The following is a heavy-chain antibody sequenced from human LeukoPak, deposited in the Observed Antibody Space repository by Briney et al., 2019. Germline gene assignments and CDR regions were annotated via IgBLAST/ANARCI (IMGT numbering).Heavy chain of an antibody. CDR1: GYTFTGYY. V-gene: IGHV1-2*02. J-gene: IGHJ5*02. Sequence: ASVKVSCKASGYTFTGYYMHWVRQAPGQGLEWMGWINPNSGGTNYAQKFQGRVTMTRDTSISTAYMELSRLRSDDTAVYYWARYCSSTSCSIYNWFDPWGQGTLVTVSS. CDR3: ARYCSSTSCSIYNWFDP. CDR2: INPNSGGT. D-gene: IGHD2-2*01.